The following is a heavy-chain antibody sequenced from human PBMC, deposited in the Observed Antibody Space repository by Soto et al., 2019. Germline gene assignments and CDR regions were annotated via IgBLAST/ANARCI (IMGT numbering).Heavy chain of an antibody. V-gene: IGHV3-48*01. J-gene: IGHJ4*02. CDR1: GYTLSRYA. Sequence: EVHLVESGGGLVQPGGSLRLSCAASGYTLSRYAMNWVRQAPGKGLEWVSYINHDSGTIYYADSVKGRFTISRDNANNLLSLQMNSLRADDTAVYYCARDRGYTGYDFAYWGQGTLVTVSS. CDR3: ARDRGYTGYDFAY. D-gene: IGHD5-12*01. CDR2: INHDSGTI.